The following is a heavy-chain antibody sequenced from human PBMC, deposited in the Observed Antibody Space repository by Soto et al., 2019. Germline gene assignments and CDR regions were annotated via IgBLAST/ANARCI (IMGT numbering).Heavy chain of an antibody. CDR2: ISAYNGNT. CDR1: GYTFTGYY. Sequence: ASVKVSCKASGYTFTGYYMHWVRQAPGQGLEWMGWISAYNGNTNYAQKLQGRVTMTTDTSTSTAYMELRSLRSDDTAVYYCARDIGGSIIVVVPADIGGMEVWGQGTTVTVSS. V-gene: IGHV1-18*04. D-gene: IGHD2-2*01. CDR3: ARDIGGSIIVVVPADIGGMEV. J-gene: IGHJ6*02.